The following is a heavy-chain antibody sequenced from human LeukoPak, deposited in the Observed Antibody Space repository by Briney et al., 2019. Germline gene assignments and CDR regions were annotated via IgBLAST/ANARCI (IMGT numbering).Heavy chain of an antibody. D-gene: IGHD6-13*01. CDR3: ARVGGIHSSSWYFDY. V-gene: IGHV1-2*02. CDR1: GGTFSSYT. J-gene: IGHJ4*02. Sequence: ASVKVSCKASGGTFSSYTISWVRQAPGQGLEWMGWINPNSGGTNYAQKFQGRVTMTRDTSISTAYMELSRLRSDDTAVYYCARVGGIHSSSWYFDYWGQGTLVTVSS. CDR2: INPNSGGT.